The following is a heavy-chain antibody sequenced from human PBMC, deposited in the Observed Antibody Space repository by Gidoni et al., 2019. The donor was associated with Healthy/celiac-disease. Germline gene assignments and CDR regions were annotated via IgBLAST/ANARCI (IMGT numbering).Heavy chain of an antibody. CDR1: GFSLSNARMG. Sequence: QVTLKESGPVLVTPTETLTLTCTVSGFSLSNARMGVSWIRQPPGKALEWLAHIFSNDEKSYSTSLKSRLTISKDTSKSQVVLTMTNMDPVDTATYYCARIPTTVTTSGMDVWGQGTTVTVSS. V-gene: IGHV2-26*01. J-gene: IGHJ6*02. D-gene: IGHD4-17*01. CDR2: IFSNDEK. CDR3: ARIPTTVTTSGMDV.